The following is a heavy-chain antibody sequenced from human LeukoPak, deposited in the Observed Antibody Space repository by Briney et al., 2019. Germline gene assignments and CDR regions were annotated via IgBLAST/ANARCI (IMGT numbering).Heavy chain of an antibody. CDR2: ISWDGGST. CDR3: AKDIGHGSGIYYMDV. CDR1: GFTFDDYA. D-gene: IGHD3-10*01. J-gene: IGHJ6*03. Sequence: GGSLRLSCAASGFTFDDYAMHWVRQAPGKGLEWVSLISWDGGSTYYADSVRGRFTISRDNSKNSLYLQMNSLRAEDTALYYCAKDIGHGSGIYYMDVWGKGTTVTVSS. V-gene: IGHV3-43D*03.